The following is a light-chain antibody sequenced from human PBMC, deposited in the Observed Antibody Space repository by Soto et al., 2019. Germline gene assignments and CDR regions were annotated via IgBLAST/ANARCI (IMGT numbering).Light chain of an antibody. CDR3: QQYQNLWT. CDR2: DTS. Sequence: EIVVTQSPATLSVSPGERATLSCRVSQSVRNKVAWYQHKPGQTPRVIIYDTSTRATGVPARFSGSGSGTEFTLTISGLQSEDFALYYCQQYQNLWTFGQGTKVDIK. J-gene: IGKJ1*01. V-gene: IGKV3-15*01. CDR1: QSVRNK.